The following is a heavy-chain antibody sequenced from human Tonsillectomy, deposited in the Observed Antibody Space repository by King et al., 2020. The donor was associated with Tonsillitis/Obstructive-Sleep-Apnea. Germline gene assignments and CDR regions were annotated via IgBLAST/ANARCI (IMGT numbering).Heavy chain of an antibody. CDR2: ILSDGSST. Sequence: VQLVESGGGLVQPGGSLRLSCAASGFTFSSYWMHWVRQAPGKGLVWVSRILSDGSSTNYADSVKGRFTISRDNAKNTLYLQMNSLIAEDTAVSYCARAVDTAMGFFDYWGQGTLVTVSS. CDR1: GFTFSSYW. CDR3: ARAVDTAMGFFDY. V-gene: IGHV3-74*01. D-gene: IGHD5-18*01. J-gene: IGHJ4*02.